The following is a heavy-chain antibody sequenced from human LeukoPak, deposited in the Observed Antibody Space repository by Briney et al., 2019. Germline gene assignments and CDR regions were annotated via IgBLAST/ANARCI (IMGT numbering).Heavy chain of an antibody. Sequence: GGSLRLSCAASGFTFSSHAMSWVRQAPGKGLGWVTSISGSGYSTYYEDSVKGRFTISTDNSKNTVFLHMNSPRAEDTAVYYCAKATYSSGWNLYFDFWGQGTLVTVSS. CDR3: AKATYSSGWNLYFDF. J-gene: IGHJ4*02. CDR2: ISGSGYST. CDR1: GFTFSSHA. D-gene: IGHD6-25*01. V-gene: IGHV3-23*01.